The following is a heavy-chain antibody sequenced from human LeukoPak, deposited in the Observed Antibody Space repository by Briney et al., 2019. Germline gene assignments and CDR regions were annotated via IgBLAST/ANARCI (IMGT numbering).Heavy chain of an antibody. CDR3: AKDLTAMVKRYYFDY. D-gene: IGHD5-18*01. Sequence: PGGSLRLSCSASGLTLSGYWMHWVRQIPGKGLVWVSRIDSDGSGTSYADSVKGRFTISRDDVKNMLYLQMNSLRVEDTAVYYCAKDLTAMVKRYYFDYWGQGTLVTVSS. CDR2: IDSDGSGT. V-gene: IGHV3-74*01. CDR1: GLTLSGYW. J-gene: IGHJ4*02.